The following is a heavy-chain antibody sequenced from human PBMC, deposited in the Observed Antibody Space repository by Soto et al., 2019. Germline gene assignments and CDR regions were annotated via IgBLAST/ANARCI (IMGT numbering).Heavy chain of an antibody. V-gene: IGHV1-18*01. CDR1: GYTFTSYG. J-gene: IGHJ5*02. Sequence: GASLKVSCKASGYTFTSYGISWVRQAPGQGLEWMGWISAYNGNTNYAQKLQGRVTMTTDTSTSTAYMELRSLRSDDTAVYYCARDTTYYDFWSGYTNWFDPWGQGTLVTVSS. D-gene: IGHD3-3*01. CDR3: ARDTTYYDFWSGYTNWFDP. CDR2: ISAYNGNT.